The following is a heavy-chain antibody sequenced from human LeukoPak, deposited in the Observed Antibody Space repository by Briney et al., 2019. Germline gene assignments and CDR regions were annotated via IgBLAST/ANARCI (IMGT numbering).Heavy chain of an antibody. Sequence: SETLSLTCTVSGGSISSYYWSWIRQPPGKGLEWIGYIYYSGSTNYNPSLKSRVTISVDKSKNQFSLKLSSVTAAETAVYYCARGVEAYDILTGYPTYFDYWGQGTLVTVSS. V-gene: IGHV4-59*01. J-gene: IGHJ4*02. CDR2: IYYSGST. CDR1: GGSISSYY. CDR3: ARGVEAYDILTGYPTYFDY. D-gene: IGHD3-9*01.